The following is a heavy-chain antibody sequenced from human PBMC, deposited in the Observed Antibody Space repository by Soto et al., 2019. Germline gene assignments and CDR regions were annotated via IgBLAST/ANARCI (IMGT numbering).Heavy chain of an antibody. D-gene: IGHD4-4*01. CDR2: IGCSGGGT. Sequence: PGGSLRLSCGASGFTLSSYDMSWVRLAPGKGLEWVSVIGCSGGGTYYADSVKGRFTISRDNSKLYLQMSRLRAEDTALYMCVRHAKLTSVTANVGYYYGLDIWGQGTTVTVSS. J-gene: IGHJ6*02. V-gene: IGHV3-23*01. CDR3: VRHAKLTSVTANVGYYYGLDI. CDR1: GFTLSSYD.